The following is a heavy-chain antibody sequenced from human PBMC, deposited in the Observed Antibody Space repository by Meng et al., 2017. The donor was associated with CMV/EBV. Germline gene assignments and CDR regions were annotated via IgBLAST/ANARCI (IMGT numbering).Heavy chain of an antibody. V-gene: IGHV1-69*05. CDR1: FSRYA. CDR2: IIPIFGTA. D-gene: IGHD1-26*01. CDR3: ASGYSGSHAYNYYYYGMDV. Sequence: FSRYAISWVRQAPGQGLEWMGGIIPIFGTANYAQKFQGRVTITTDESTSTAYMELSSLRSEDTAVYYCASGYSGSHAYNYYYYGMDVWGQGTTVTVSS. J-gene: IGHJ6*02.